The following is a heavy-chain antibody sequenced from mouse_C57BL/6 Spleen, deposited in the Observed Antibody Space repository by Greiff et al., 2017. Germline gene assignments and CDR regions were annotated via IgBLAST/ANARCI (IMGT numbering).Heavy chain of an antibody. CDR1: GYTFTSYW. Sequence: QVQLQQSGAELVMPGASVKLSCKASGYTFTSYWMHWVKQRPGQGLEWIGEIDPSDSYTNYNQKFKGKSTLTVDKSSSTAYMQLSSLTSEDSAVYYCARGGYGSSYNAMDYWGQGTSVTVSS. J-gene: IGHJ4*01. CDR2: IDPSDSYT. V-gene: IGHV1-69*01. CDR3: ARGGYGSSYNAMDY. D-gene: IGHD1-1*01.